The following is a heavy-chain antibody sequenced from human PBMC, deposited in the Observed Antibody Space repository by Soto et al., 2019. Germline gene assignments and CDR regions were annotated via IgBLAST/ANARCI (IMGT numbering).Heavy chain of an antibody. CDR2: INAGNGNT. CDR3: ASALPRYCSGGSCYRHYNGMDV. Sequence: QVQLVQSGAEEKKPGASVKVSCKASGYTFTSYAMHWVRQAPGQRLEWMGWINAGNGNTKYSQKFQGRVTITRDTSASTAYMELSSLRSEDTAVYYCASALPRYCSGGSCYRHYNGMDVWGQGTTVTVSS. J-gene: IGHJ6*02. V-gene: IGHV1-3*05. CDR1: GYTFTSYA. D-gene: IGHD2-15*01.